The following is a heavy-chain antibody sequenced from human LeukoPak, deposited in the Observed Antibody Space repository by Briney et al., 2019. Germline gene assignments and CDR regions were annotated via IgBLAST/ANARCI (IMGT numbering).Heavy chain of an antibody. CDR2: IYSGGST. D-gene: IGHD7-27*01. CDR1: GFTVSSNY. CDR3: ARLTGDSHYFDY. Sequence: GGSLRLSCAASGFTVSSNYMSWVRQAPGKGLEWVSVIYSGGSTYYADSVKGRFTISRDNSKNTLYLQMNSLRAEDTAAYYCARLTGDSHYFDYWGQGTLVTVSS. V-gene: IGHV3-66*01. J-gene: IGHJ4*02.